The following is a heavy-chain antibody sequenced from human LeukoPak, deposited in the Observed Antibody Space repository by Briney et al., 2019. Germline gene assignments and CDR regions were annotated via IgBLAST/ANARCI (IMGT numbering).Heavy chain of an antibody. CDR1: GFTFSNSD. Sequence: GGSLRLSCAASGFTFSNSDMNWVHQAPGKGLEWVSGVSWNGSRTHYADSVKGQFIISRDNAKNSLYLQMNSLRAEDTAVYYCATDNWNSEAYWGQGTLVTVSP. V-gene: IGHV3-35*02. J-gene: IGHJ4*02. CDR3: ATDNWNSEAY. CDR2: VSWNGSRT. D-gene: IGHD1-7*01.